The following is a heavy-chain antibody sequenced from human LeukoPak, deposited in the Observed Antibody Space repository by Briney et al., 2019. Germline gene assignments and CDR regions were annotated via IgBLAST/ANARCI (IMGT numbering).Heavy chain of an antibody. J-gene: IGHJ6*02. CDR2: IYYSGST. CDR3: ARHDASGYSNYYYYYGMDV. CDR1: GGSISSSSYS. D-gene: IGHD5-18*01. Sequence: SETLSLTCTVSGGSISSSSYSWGWIRQPPGKGLEWIGSIYYSGSTYYNPSLKSRVTISVDTSKNQFSLKLSSVTAADTAVYYCARHDASGYSNYYYYYGMDVWGQGTTVTVSS. V-gene: IGHV4-39*01.